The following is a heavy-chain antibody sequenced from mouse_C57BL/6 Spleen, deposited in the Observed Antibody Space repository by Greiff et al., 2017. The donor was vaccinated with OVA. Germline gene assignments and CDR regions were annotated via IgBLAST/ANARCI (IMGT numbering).Heavy chain of an antibody. D-gene: IGHD3-2*02. CDR1: GYTFTSYW. J-gene: IGHJ2*01. CDR3: AREAGQLRLRNFDY. Sequence: VQLQQPGAELVRPGSSVKLSCKASGYTFTSYWMHWVKQRPIQGLEWIGNIDPSDSETHYNQKFKDKATLTVDKSSSTAYMQLSSLTSEDSAVYYCAREAGQLRLRNFDYWGQGTTLTVSS. V-gene: IGHV1-52*01. CDR2: IDPSDSET.